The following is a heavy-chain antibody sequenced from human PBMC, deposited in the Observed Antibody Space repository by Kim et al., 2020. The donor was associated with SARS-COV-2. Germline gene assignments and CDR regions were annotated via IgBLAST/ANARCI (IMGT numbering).Heavy chain of an antibody. D-gene: IGHD4-17*01. CDR2: IWYDGSNK. J-gene: IGHJ6*02. CDR1: GFTFSSYG. CDR3: AKDLYVSGYDYGDSYYYGMDV. V-gene: IGHV3-33*06. Sequence: GGSLRLSCAASGFTFSSYGMHWVRQAPGKGLEWVAVIWYDGSNKYYADSVKGRFTISRDNSKNTLYLQMNSLRAEDTAVYYCAKDLYVSGYDYGDSYYYGMDVWGQGTTVTVSS.